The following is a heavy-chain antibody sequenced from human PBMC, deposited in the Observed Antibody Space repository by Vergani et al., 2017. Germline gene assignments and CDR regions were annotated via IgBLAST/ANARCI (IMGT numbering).Heavy chain of an antibody. CDR1: GGSISSSSYY. Sequence: QLQLQESGPGLVKPSETLSLNCTVSGGSISSSSYYWGWIRQPPGKGLEWIGSIYYSGSTYYNPSLKSRVTISVDTSKNQFSLKLSSVTAADTAVYYCARRITGYDAFDIWGQGTMVTVSS. V-gene: IGHV4-39*01. D-gene: IGHD1-20*01. CDR3: ARRITGYDAFDI. CDR2: IYYSGST. J-gene: IGHJ3*02.